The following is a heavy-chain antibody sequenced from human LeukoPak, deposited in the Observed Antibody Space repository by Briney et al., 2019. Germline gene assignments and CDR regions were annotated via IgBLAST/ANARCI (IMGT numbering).Heavy chain of an antibody. V-gene: IGHV3-23*01. Sequence: GGSLRLSCAASGFTFSNYAMSWVRQAPGKGLEWVSTISGSGGSTYYADSVKGRFTISRDNSNNTLHLQMNSLRAEDTAVYYCAKAALLGHSNSWYDYWGQGTLVTVSS. CDR2: ISGSGGST. CDR3: AKAALLGHSNSWYDY. D-gene: IGHD6-13*01. J-gene: IGHJ4*02. CDR1: GFTFSNYA.